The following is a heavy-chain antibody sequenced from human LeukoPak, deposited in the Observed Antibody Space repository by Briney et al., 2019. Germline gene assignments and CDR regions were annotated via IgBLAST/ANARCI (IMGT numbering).Heavy chain of an antibody. V-gene: IGHV4-4*07. Sequence: KPSETLSLTCTVSGGSISSYYWSWIRQPAGKGLEWIGRIYTSGSTNYNPSLKSRVTISVDTSKNQFSLKLSSVTAADTAVYYCARDFLPWSVVVPARGDAFDIWGQRTMVTVSS. CDR1: GGSISSYY. D-gene: IGHD2-2*01. CDR3: ARDFLPWSVVVPARGDAFDI. CDR2: IYTSGST. J-gene: IGHJ3*02.